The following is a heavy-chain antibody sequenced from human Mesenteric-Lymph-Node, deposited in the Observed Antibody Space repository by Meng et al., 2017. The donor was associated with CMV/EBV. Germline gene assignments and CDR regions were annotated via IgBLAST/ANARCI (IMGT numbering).Heavy chain of an antibody. V-gene: IGHV4-59*12. CDR2: IYYGGST. J-gene: IGHJ5*01. CDR1: GGSFSSYY. D-gene: IGHD3-10*01. Sequence: SETLSLTCSVSGGSFSSYYWYWIRQSPGKGLEWIGSIYYGGSTNYNPSLKSRVTMSVDTSKNQFSLKLNSVTAADTAVYYCARDLGLWFGEYDSWGQGTLVTVSS. CDR3: ARDLGLWFGEYDS.